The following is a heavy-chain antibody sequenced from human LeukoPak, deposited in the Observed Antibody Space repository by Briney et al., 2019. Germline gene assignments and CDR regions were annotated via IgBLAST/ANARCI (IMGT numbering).Heavy chain of an antibody. J-gene: IGHJ4*02. Sequence: GSLRLSCAASGFTFNTYAMTWVRQAPGKGLEWVSLISGSGRATYYADSVRGRLTISRDNSKSTLYLQMTSLGAEDTAVYYCAGAGTEDGYSIYFDHWGQGTLVTVSS. CDR3: AGAGTEDGYSIYFDH. D-gene: IGHD5-24*01. CDR2: ISGSGRAT. V-gene: IGHV3-23*01. CDR1: GFTFNTYA.